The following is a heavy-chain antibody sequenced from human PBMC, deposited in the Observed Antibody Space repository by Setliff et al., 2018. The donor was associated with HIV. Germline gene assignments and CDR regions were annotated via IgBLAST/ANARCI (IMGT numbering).Heavy chain of an antibody. J-gene: IGHJ3*02. V-gene: IGHV3-53*04. Sequence: GGSLRLSCAASGFTVSSNYMSWVRQAPGKGLEWVSVIYAAGSTYYADSVKGRFTISRHNSKNTLYLQLNSLRAEDTAVYYCARVSKSSPDAFDIWGQGTMVTVSS. CDR1: GFTVSSNY. CDR3: ARVSKSSPDAFDI. CDR2: IYAAGST. D-gene: IGHD6-13*01.